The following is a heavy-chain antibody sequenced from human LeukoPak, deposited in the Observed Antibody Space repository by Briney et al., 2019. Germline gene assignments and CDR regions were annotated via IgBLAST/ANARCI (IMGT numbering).Heavy chain of an antibody. CDR3: ARAFWGSGIDY. D-gene: IGHD3-16*01. CDR1: GGSIRSYY. V-gene: IGHV4-59*01. J-gene: IGHJ4*02. CDR2: IYYSGST. Sequence: PSETLSLTCTVSGGSIRSYYWSWIRQPPGKGLQWIGYIYYSGSTSYNPSLKSRVTISVDTSKNQFSLKLTSVTAADTAVYYCARAFWGSGIDYWGQGTLVTVSS.